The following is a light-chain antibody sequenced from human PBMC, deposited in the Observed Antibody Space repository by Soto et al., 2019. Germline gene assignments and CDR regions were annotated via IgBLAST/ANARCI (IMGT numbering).Light chain of an antibody. CDR1: QSVSSSY. J-gene: IGKJ5*01. Sequence: EIGLTQSPGTLSLSPGERATLSCRASQSVSSSYLAWYQQKPGQAPRLLIYDTSTRATGIPARFSGSGSGTEFTLTISSLQSEDFAVYYCQQYSNWPPLTFGQGTRMEIK. CDR2: DTS. CDR3: QQYSNWPPLT. V-gene: IGKV3-15*01.